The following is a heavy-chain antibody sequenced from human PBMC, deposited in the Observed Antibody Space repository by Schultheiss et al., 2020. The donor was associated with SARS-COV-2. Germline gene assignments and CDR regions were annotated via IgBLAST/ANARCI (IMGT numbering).Heavy chain of an antibody. V-gene: IGHV3-48*03. CDR3: VALRLWERYYYGMDV. D-gene: IGHD5-18*01. J-gene: IGHJ6*02. Sequence: GGSLRLSCAASGFTFSSYEMNWVRQAPGKGLEWVSYISSSGSTIYYADSVKGRFTISRDNAKNSLHLQMNSLRAEDTAVYYCVALRLWERYYYGMDVWGQGTTVTVSS. CDR1: GFTFSSYE. CDR2: ISSSGSTI.